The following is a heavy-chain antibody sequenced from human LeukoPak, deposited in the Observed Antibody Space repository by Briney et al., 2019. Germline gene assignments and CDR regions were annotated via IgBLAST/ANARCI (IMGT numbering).Heavy chain of an antibody. CDR1: GYTFTGYY. CDR3: ARTDIVATYYYYMDV. D-gene: IGHD5-12*01. J-gene: IGHJ6*03. Sequence: ASVKVSCKASGYTFTGYYMHWVRQAPGQGLEWMGWINPNSGGTNYAQKFQGRVTMTRDTSISTAYMELSRLRSDDTAVYYCARTDIVATYYYYMDVWGKGTTVTVSS. V-gene: IGHV1-2*02. CDR2: INPNSGGT.